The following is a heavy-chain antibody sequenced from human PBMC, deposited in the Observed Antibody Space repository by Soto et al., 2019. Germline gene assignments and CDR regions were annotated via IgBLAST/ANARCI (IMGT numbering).Heavy chain of an antibody. CDR1: GYTFTNYG. CDR2: ISAYNGNT. J-gene: IGHJ4*02. D-gene: IGHD3-3*01. V-gene: IGHV1-18*04. Sequence: ASVKVSCKASGYTFTNYGISWVRQAPGQGLEWMGWISAYNGNTNYAQNLQGRVTMTTDTSTSTAYMELRSLRSDDTAVYYCARVDVLRFLEWLIGGQGTLGTVSS. CDR3: ARVDVLRFLEWLI.